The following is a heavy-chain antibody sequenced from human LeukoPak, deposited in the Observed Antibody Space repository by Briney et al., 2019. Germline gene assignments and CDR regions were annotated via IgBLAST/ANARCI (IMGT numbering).Heavy chain of an antibody. D-gene: IGHD5-18*01. CDR1: GFTFSSYA. V-gene: IGHV3-23*01. J-gene: IGHJ4*02. CDR2: ITASGGST. Sequence: GGSLRLSCVVSGFTFSSYAMNWVRQAPGKGLEWVSGITASGGSTYCTDSVKGRFTISRDNSKNTLYVQMTSLRAEDTAVYYCAREGFTEDTPLALDYWGQGTLVTVSS. CDR3: AREGFTEDTPLALDY.